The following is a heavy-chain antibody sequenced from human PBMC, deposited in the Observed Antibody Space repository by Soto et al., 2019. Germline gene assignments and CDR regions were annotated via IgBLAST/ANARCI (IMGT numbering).Heavy chain of an antibody. CDR1: GFTFSSYA. V-gene: IGHV3-23*01. Sequence: VGSLRLSCAASGFTFSSYAMSWVRQAPGKGLEWVSTISGSGGSTYYADSVKGRFTISRDNSKNTLSLQMNSLRAEDTAIYYCVRYNWNDKNFDYWGQGTLVTVSS. D-gene: IGHD1-20*01. CDR2: ISGSGGST. CDR3: VRYNWNDKNFDY. J-gene: IGHJ4*02.